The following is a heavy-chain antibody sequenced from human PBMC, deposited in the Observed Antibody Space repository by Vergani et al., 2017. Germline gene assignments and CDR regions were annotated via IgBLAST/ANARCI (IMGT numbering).Heavy chain of an antibody. CDR2: IGTAGDT. CDR3: ARGNVDTGIDY. J-gene: IGHJ4*02. CDR1: GFTFSSYD. V-gene: IGHV3-13*01. D-gene: IGHD5-18*01. Sequence: EVQLVESGGGLVQPGGSLRLSCAASGFTFSSYDMHWVRRATGKGLEWVSAIGTAGDTYYPGSVKGRFTISRENAKNSLYLQMNSLRAGDTAVYYCARGNVDTGIDYWGQGTLVTVSS.